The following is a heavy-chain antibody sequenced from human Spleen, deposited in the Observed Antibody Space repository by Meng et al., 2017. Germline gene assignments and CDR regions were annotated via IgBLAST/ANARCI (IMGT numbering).Heavy chain of an antibody. CDR2: IYSSGAT. CDR3: ARDVITFGGVIVNIFDY. CDR1: GGSISSGYYY. V-gene: IGHV4-31*01. Sequence: LRLSCTVSGGSISSGYYYWSWLRQHSGKGLEWIGYIYSSGATYYNPSLKSLLTISVDTSKNQFSLKLSSVTAADTAVYYCARDVITFGGVIVNIFDYWGQGTLVTVSS. J-gene: IGHJ4*02. D-gene: IGHD3-16*02.